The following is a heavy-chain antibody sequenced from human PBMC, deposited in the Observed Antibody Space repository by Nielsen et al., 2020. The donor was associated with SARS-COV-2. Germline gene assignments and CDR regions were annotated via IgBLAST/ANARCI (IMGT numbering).Heavy chain of an antibody. D-gene: IGHD4-23*01. CDR1: GGSISSSSYY. V-gene: IGHV4-39*07. CDR3: ARALATVVSYWYFDL. CDR2: IYYSGST. Sequence: SETLSLTCTVSGGSISSSSYYWGWIRQPPGKGLEWIGSIYYSGSTYCNPSLKSRVTISVDTSKNQFSLKLSSVTAADTAVYYCARALATVVSYWYFDLWGRGTLVTVSS. J-gene: IGHJ2*01.